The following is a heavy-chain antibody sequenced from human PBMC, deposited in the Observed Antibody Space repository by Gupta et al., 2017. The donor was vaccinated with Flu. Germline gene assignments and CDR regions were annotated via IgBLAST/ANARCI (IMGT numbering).Heavy chain of an antibody. V-gene: IGHV1-18*01. D-gene: IGHD1-1*01. Sequence: FSDYGISWVRQAPGQGLDWMGWISAYDGDTNYAQKLQGRVTMTTDTSTNTAYMELRSLRSDDTAVYYCARVPFGTTLVQDYCGQGTLVTVSS. CDR1: FSDYG. CDR3: ARVPFGTTLVQDY. CDR2: ISAYDGDT. J-gene: IGHJ4*02.